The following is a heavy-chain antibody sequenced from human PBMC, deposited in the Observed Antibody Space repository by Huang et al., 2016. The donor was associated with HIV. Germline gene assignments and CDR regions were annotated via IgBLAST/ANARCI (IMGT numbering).Heavy chain of an antibody. CDR3: ASGIYDGYTYRQFDY. Sequence: QVQLVQSGAEVKKPGSSVKVSCKTSGDTLGRYGISWVRQAPGQGLEWLGGIIPVVGTPNYALKFQDRVTINADDSTSTAFMELRSLRSEDTAVYYCASGIYDGYTYRQFDYWGQGTLVTVSS. CDR1: GDTLGRYG. J-gene: IGHJ4*02. D-gene: IGHD5-12*01. V-gene: IGHV1-69*13. CDR2: IIPVVGTP.